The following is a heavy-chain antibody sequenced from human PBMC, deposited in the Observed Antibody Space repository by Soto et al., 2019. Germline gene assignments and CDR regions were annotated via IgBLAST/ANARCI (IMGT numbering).Heavy chain of an antibody. D-gene: IGHD3-10*01. J-gene: IGHJ6*02. CDR3: ARDTMVRGPRSSSYYGMDV. Sequence: GGSLRLSCAASGFTFSSYSMNWVRQAPGKGLEWVSSISSSSSYIYYADSVKGRFTISRDNAKNSLYLQMNSLRAEDTAVYYCARDTMVRGPRSSSYYGMDVWGQGTTVTVSS. V-gene: IGHV3-21*01. CDR1: GFTFSSYS. CDR2: ISSSSSYI.